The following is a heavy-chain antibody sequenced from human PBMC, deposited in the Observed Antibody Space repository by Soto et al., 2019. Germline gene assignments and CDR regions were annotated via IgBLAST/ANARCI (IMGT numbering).Heavy chain of an antibody. CDR3: ANDRRYIAANSFDA. D-gene: IGHD6-13*01. CDR1: GFTFNNFA. Sequence: GGTLRLSCAAYGFTFNNFAMSWVRQAPGKGLEWVSGIDGRGGSTENADSVKGRFTISRDNSKNTLYLQMNSLRAEATAVYFGANDRRYIAANSFDAWGQGTPVTVSS. V-gene: IGHV3-23*01. CDR2: IDGRGGST. J-gene: IGHJ5*02.